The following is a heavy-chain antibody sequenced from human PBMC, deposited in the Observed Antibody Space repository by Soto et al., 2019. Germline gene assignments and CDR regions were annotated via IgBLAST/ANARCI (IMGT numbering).Heavy chain of an antibody. D-gene: IGHD2-21*02. J-gene: IGHJ5*02. V-gene: IGHV4-39*01. CDR3: ARHRSDFWFDP. CDR1: GGSISRSSYF. Sequence: SEPLSLTCSVSGGSISRSSYFWGWIRQPPGKGLEWIGSIYYSGSTYYNPSLKSRVTVSVDTSKNQFSLKLSSVTAADTAVYYCARHRSDFWFDPWGQGTLVTVS. CDR2: IYYSGST.